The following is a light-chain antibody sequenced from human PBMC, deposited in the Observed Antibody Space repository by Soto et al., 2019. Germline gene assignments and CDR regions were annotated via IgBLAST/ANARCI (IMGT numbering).Light chain of an antibody. V-gene: IGLV1-40*01. Sequence: QSVLTQPPSMSGAPGQRVTISCTGSSSNIGAGYDVHWYQQHPGTAPKLLIFDNNNRPSGVPDRFSGDKSDTSASLAITGLPDNDEADYSCQSFDTSLSGFVVFGGGTTLTVL. CDR1: SSNIGAGYD. CDR2: DNN. J-gene: IGLJ2*01. CDR3: QSFDTSLSGFVV.